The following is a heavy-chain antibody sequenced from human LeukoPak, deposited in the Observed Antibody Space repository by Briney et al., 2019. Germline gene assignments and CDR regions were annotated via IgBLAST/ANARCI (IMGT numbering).Heavy chain of an antibody. Sequence: GGSLRLSCTAFGFTFGDYGLSWFRQAPGKGLEWIGFIRSKKVLGGAIEYAASVKGRFTFSRDDSKSIAYLQMNDLRTDDTAVCYCTRDWWRLGFDYWGQGTLVTVSS. J-gene: IGHJ4*02. CDR3: TRDWWRLGFDY. D-gene: IGHD2-21*02. CDR2: IRSKKVLGGAI. V-gene: IGHV3-49*03. CDR1: GFTFGDYG.